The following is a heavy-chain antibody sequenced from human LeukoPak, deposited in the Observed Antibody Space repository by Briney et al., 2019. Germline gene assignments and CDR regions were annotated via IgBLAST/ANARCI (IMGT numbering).Heavy chain of an antibody. V-gene: IGHV4-39*01. D-gene: IGHD6-6*01. J-gene: IGHJ4*02. Sequence: SETLSLTCTVSGGSISSSSYYWGWIRQPPGKGLEWIGSIYYSGSTYYNPSLKSRVTISVDTSKNQFSLKLSSVTAADTAVYYCARFEYSSSYWGQGTLVTVSS. CDR3: ARFEYSSSY. CDR1: GGSISSSSYY. CDR2: IYYSGST.